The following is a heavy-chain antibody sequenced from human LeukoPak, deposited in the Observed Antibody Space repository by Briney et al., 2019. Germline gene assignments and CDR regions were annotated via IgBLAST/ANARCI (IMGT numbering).Heavy chain of an antibody. D-gene: IGHD5-12*01. J-gene: IGHJ4*02. V-gene: IGHV4-30-4*01. Sequence: PSETLSLTCTVSGGSISSGDYYWSWIRQPPGKGLEWIGYIYYSGSTYYNPSLKSRVTISVDTSKNQFSLKLSSVTAADTAVYYCARDLSRGYSGYWGQGTLVTVSS. CDR3: ARDLSRGYSGY. CDR1: GGSISSGDYY. CDR2: IYYSGST.